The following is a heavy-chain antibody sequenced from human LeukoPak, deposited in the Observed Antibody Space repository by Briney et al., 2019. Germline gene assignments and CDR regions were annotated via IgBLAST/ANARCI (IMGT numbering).Heavy chain of an antibody. Sequence: ASVKVSCKASGYTFTSYYMHWVRQAPGQGLEWMGIINPSGGSTSYAQKFQGRVTMTRDMSTSTVYMELSSQRSEDTAVYYCARLPVGAIYFDDYWGQGTLVTVSS. CDR3: ARLPVGAIYFDDY. J-gene: IGHJ4*02. CDR1: GYTFTSYY. CDR2: INPSGGST. D-gene: IGHD1-26*01. V-gene: IGHV1-46*01.